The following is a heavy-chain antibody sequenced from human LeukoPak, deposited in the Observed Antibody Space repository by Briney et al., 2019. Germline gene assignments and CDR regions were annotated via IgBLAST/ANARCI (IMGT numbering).Heavy chain of an antibody. D-gene: IGHD1-1*01. CDR2: IYYSGST. CDR1: GGSISSSSYY. Sequence: SETLSLTCTVSGGSISSSSYYWGWIRQPPGKGLEWIGSIYYSGSTYYNPSLKSRVTISVDTSKNQFSLKLSSVTAADTAVYYCARNNWNEDYWGQGTLVIVSS. V-gene: IGHV4-39*01. CDR3: ARNNWNEDY. J-gene: IGHJ4*02.